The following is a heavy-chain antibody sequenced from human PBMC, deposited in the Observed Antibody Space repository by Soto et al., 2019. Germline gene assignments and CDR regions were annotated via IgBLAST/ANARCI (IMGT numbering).Heavy chain of an antibody. D-gene: IGHD3-9*01. CDR3: ARGYFDSGHGYDL. J-gene: IGHJ5*02. V-gene: IGHV5-51*01. Sequence: ESLNMSFSGPGQLFNNHWIGWVRQTPGKGLEWMGLIFTRDSETKTSPSFQGHVSFSVDNSINTVYLQWTSLKTTDTGIYSCARGYFDSGHGYDLWGQGTLVTVCS. CDR2: IFTRDSET. CDR1: GQLFNNHW.